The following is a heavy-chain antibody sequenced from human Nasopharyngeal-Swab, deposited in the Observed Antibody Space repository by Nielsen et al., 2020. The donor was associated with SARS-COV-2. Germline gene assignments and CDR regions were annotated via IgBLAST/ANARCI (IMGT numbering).Heavy chain of an antibody. CDR2: IYPGDSNT. D-gene: IGHD4-17*01. CDR1: GYSFTTYW. Sequence: GESLKISCNGSGYSFTTYWIGWVRQMPGKGLEWMGIIYPGDSNTRYSPSFQGQVTISVDKYSSTAYLQWSSLKASDTAIYYCARHARATTVDYWGQGTLVTVSS. CDR3: ARHARATTVDY. J-gene: IGHJ4*02. V-gene: IGHV5-51*01.